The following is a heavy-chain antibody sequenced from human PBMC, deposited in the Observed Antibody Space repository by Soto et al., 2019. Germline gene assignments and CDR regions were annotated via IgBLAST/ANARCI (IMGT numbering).Heavy chain of an antibody. CDR3: ASTSIAAASLYALDI. J-gene: IGHJ3*02. D-gene: IGHD6-13*01. V-gene: IGHV5-51*01. CDR2: IYPGDSDT. CDR1: GYSFTSYW. Sequence: GESLQISCKGSGYSFTSYWIGWVRQMPGKGLEWMGIIYPGDSDTRYSPSFQGQVTISADKSISTAYLQWSSLKASDTAMYYCASTSIAAASLYALDIWGQGTMVTVSS.